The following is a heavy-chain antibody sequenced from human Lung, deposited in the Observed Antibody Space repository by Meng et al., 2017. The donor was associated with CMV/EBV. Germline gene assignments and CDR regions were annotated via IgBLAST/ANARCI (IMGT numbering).Heavy chain of an antibody. J-gene: IGHJ1*01. CDR3: LRRSGGSV. D-gene: IGHD3-10*01. Sequence: QVRVRVAGPALVRPSERLSLTCVVSDAAITNQSWWAWVRQPPGKGLGWIGEIPHRGSSAYNPSLKSRVSMSIDKSKNQFSLKLTSVTAADTAVYHCLRRSGGSVWGQGTLVTVSS. CDR1: DAAITNQSW. CDR2: IPHRGSS. V-gene: IGHV4-4*02.